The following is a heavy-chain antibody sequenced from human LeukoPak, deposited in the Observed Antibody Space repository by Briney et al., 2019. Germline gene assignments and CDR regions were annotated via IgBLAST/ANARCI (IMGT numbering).Heavy chain of an antibody. V-gene: IGHV4-34*01. CDR2: IDHSEST. Sequence: SETLSLTCNVYGGSFSGFYWSWIRQPPGKGLEWIGEIDHSESTNYNPSLRSRVTMSVDTSKNQFSLKLGSVTAADTAVYYCARDRAPIAAAGTSPWFDPWGQGTLVTVSS. J-gene: IGHJ5*02. CDR1: GGSFSGFY. D-gene: IGHD6-13*01. CDR3: ARDRAPIAAAGTSPWFDP.